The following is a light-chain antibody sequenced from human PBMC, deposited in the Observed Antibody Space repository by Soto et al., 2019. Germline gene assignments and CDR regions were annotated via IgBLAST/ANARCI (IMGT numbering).Light chain of an antibody. CDR2: GAS. CDR1: QIINNNL. CDR3: QQYGGSPRT. J-gene: IGKJ1*01. Sequence: EIVLTQSPGTLSVSPGERATLSCRASQIINNNLLGWYQQRRGQAPRLLIHGASTRATGIPDRFSGSGSGTEFTLTITRLEPEDFAVYYCQQYGGSPRTFGQGTKVDIK. V-gene: IGKV3-20*01.